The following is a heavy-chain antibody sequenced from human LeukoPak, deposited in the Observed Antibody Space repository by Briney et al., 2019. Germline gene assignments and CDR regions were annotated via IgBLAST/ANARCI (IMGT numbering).Heavy chain of an antibody. CDR2: IFSNDEK. CDR3: ARIVHSSSWYGDYYYYYGMDV. D-gene: IGHD6-13*01. CDR1: GFSLSNARMG. J-gene: IGHJ6*02. V-gene: IGHV2-26*01. Sequence: SGPTLVNPTETLTLTCTVSGFSLSNARMGVSWIRQPPGKALEWLAHIFSNDEKSSSTSLKSRLTISKDTSKSQVVLTMTNMDPVDTATYYCARIVHSSSWYGDYYYYYGMDVWGQGTTVTVSS.